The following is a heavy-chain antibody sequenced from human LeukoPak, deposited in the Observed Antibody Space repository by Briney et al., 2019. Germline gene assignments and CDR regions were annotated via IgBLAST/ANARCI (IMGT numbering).Heavy chain of an antibody. CDR3: ASPKFGGYFDY. CDR1: GFTFSSKW. D-gene: IGHD3-10*01. V-gene: IGHV3-74*01. J-gene: IGHJ4*02. CDR2: INGDGSST. Sequence: PGGSLRPSCAGSGFTFSSKWIHWFGQAQGKGLVWVSRINGDGSSTSYADSVQGRFTISRDNAKNTMYLQMNSLRVEDTAVYYCASPKFGGYFDYWGQGTLVTVSS.